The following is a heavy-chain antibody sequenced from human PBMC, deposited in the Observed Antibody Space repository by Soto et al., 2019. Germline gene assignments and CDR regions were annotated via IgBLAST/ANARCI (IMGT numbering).Heavy chain of an antibody. CDR3: ASVCNENAHAERYNLFDP. CDR2: IYYSGST. J-gene: IGHJ5*02. V-gene: IGHV4-31*03. D-gene: IGHD1-1*01. Sequence: SETLSLTCTVSGGSISSGGYYWSWIRHHPGKGLEWIGYIYYSGSTYYNPSLKSRVTISVDTSKNQFSLKLSSVTAADTAVYYCASVCNENAHAERYNLFDPWGQGTPDTVST. CDR1: GGSISSGGYY.